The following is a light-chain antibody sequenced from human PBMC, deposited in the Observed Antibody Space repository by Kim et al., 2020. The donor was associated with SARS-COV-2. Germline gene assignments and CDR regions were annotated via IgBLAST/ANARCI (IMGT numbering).Light chain of an antibody. CDR1: NIGSKS. Sequence: APGKPARITCGGNNIGSKSVHWYRQKPGQAPVLVIYYDSDRPSGIPERFSGSNSGNTATLTISRVEAGDEADYYCQVWDSSSDHRVFGGGTKLTVL. J-gene: IGLJ3*02. V-gene: IGLV3-21*04. CDR2: YDS. CDR3: QVWDSSSDHRV.